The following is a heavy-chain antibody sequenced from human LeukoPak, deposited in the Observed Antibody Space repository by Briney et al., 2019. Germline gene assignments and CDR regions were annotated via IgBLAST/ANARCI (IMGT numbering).Heavy chain of an antibody. CDR1: GGSISSYY. J-gene: IGHJ6*03. Sequence: PSETLSLTCTVSGGSISSYYWSWIRQPAGKGLEWIGRIYTSGSTNYNPSLKSRVTMSVDTSKNQFSLKLSSVTAADTAVYYCARVPIAAANYYMDVWGKGTTVTISS. CDR2: IYTSGST. CDR3: ARVPIAAANYYMDV. D-gene: IGHD6-13*01. V-gene: IGHV4-4*07.